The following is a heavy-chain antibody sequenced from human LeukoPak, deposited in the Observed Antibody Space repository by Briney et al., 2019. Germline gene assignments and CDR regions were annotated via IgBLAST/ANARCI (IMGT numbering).Heavy chain of an antibody. V-gene: IGHV3-21*01. Sequence: GGSLRLSCAASGFTFSSYSMNWVRQAPGRGLEWVSSIRFTGSYIYYADSVKGRFTISRDNSKNTLYFQINNLRPEDTALYFCATVDDLDAFGIWGQGTLVTVSS. D-gene: IGHD4-23*01. J-gene: IGHJ3*02. CDR2: IRFTGSYI. CDR3: ATVDDLDAFGI. CDR1: GFTFSSYS.